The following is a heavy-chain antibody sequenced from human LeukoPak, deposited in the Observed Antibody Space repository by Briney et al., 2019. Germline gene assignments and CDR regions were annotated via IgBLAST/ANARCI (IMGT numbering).Heavy chain of an antibody. CDR2: IIPILGIA. V-gene: IGHV1-69*04. Sequence: ASVKVSCKASGYTFTSYGISWVRQAPGQGLEWMGRIIPILGIANYAQKFQGRVTITADKSTSTAYMELSSLRSEDTAVYYCARDAPRGDYWGQGTLVTVSS. CDR3: ARDAPRGDY. CDR1: GYTFTSYG. J-gene: IGHJ4*02.